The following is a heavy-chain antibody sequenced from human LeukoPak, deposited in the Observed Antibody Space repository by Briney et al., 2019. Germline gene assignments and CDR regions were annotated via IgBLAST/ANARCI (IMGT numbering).Heavy chain of an antibody. J-gene: IGHJ4*02. CDR1: GGTFSSYA. D-gene: IGHD3-22*01. CDR3: AISLHYYDSSGPLHY. V-gene: IGHV1-69*01. CDR2: IIPIFGTA. Sequence: SVKVSCKASGGTFSSYAISWVRQAPGQGLEWMGGIIPIFGTANYAQKFQGRVTITADESTSTAYMELSSLKSEDTAVYYCAISLHYYDSSGPLHYWGQGTLVTVSS.